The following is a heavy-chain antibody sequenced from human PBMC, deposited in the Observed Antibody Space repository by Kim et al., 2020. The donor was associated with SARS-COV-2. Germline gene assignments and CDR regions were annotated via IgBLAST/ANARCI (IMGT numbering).Heavy chain of an antibody. CDR3: ARDRARDYDYYYYGMDV. V-gene: IGHV3-11*04. J-gene: IGHJ6*02. Sequence: VKGRFTISRDNAKNSLYLQMNSLRAEDTAVYYCARDRARDYDYYYYGMDVWGQGTTVTVSS. D-gene: IGHD3-10*01.